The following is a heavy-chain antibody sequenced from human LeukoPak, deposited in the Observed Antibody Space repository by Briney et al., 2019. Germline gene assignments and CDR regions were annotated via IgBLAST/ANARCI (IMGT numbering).Heavy chain of an antibody. Sequence: SETLSLTCSVSGGSITSSSYYWSWIRQPAGKGLEWIGRIYTSGSTNYNPSLKSRVTMSVDTSKNQFSLKLSSVTAADTAVYYCARAHSSSWSEPYWRCWGQGTLVTVSS. V-gene: IGHV4-61*02. CDR1: GGSITSSSYY. D-gene: IGHD6-13*01. J-gene: IGHJ4*02. CDR3: ARAHSSSWSEPYWRC. CDR2: IYTSGST.